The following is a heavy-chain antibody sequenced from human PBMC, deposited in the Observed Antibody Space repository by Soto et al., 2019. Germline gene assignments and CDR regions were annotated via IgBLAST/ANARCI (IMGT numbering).Heavy chain of an antibody. CDR1: EGTSGSNA. CDR2: IIPIFGTA. J-gene: IGHJ4*02. V-gene: IGHV1-69*01. Sequence: QVQLVQSGAEVKKPGSPGKFSGKASEGTSGSNATSGGRQAPEQGLEWMGGIIPIFGTANYAQKFQGRVTITADESTSTAYMELSSLRSEDTAVYYCARDSREIYDSSGPFDYWGQGTLVTVSS. CDR3: ARDSREIYDSSGPFDY. D-gene: IGHD3-22*01.